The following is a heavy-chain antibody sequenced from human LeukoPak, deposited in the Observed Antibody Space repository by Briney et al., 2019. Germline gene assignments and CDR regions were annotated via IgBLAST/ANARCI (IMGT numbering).Heavy chain of an antibody. D-gene: IGHD3-22*01. CDR1: GFTFSSYA. CDR3: AKEVLRYYYDSSGYYSGY. V-gene: IGHV3-23*01. J-gene: IGHJ4*02. CDR2: ISGSGGST. Sequence: GGSLRLSCAASGFTFSSYAMSWVRQAPGKGLEWVSAISGSGGSTYYADSVEGRFTISRDNSKNTLYLQMNSLRAEDTAVYYCAKEVLRYYYDSSGYYSGYWGQGTLVTVSS.